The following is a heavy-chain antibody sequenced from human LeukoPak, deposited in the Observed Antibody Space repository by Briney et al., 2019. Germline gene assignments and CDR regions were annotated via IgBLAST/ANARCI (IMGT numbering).Heavy chain of an antibody. Sequence: GGSLRLSCAASEFSVGSNYMTWVRQAPGKGLEWVSLIYSGGSTYYADSVRGRFTISRDNAKNLLYLQMNSLRAEDTAVYYCARGGGYYDSSCDYWGQGTLVTVSS. CDR3: ARGGGYYDSSCDY. CDR1: EFSVGSNY. J-gene: IGHJ4*02. CDR2: IYSGGST. V-gene: IGHV3-66*01. D-gene: IGHD3-22*01.